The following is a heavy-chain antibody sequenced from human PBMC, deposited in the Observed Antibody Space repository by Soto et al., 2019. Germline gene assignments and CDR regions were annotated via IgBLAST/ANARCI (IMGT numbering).Heavy chain of an antibody. CDR2: MFYSGLT. J-gene: IGHJ6*02. CDR3: APLSVSLSGPYGIHV. Sequence: SETLSLTCSVSGYSVTSSDYYWAWIRQPPGKGLEWIGSMFYSGLTYYNPSLKSRVTLSVDTSKNQFSVRLNSVTAADTAVYYCAPLSVSLSGPYGIHVWGQGTTVTV. D-gene: IGHD2-15*01. CDR1: GYSVTSSDYY. V-gene: IGHV4-39*01.